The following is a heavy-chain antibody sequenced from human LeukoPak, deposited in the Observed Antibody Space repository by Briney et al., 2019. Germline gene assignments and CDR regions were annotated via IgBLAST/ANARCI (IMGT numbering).Heavy chain of an antibody. CDR2: DDPEDGET. J-gene: IGHJ5*02. CDR3: ATLPAATGRFDH. CDR1: GYTFTDYY. D-gene: IGHD2-2*01. Sequence: ASVTLSCTVSGYTFTDYYMHWVQQAPGKGLEWMGLDDPEDGETIYAEKFQGRVTITADTSTDTAYMELSSLRSEDTAVYYCATLPAATGRFDHWGQGTLVTVSS. V-gene: IGHV1-69-2*01.